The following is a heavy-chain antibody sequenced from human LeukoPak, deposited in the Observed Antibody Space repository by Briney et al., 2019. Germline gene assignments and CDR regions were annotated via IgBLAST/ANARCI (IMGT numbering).Heavy chain of an antibody. CDR2: IWYDGSNK. J-gene: IGHJ4*02. Sequence: GRSLRLSCAASGFTFSSYGMHWVRQAPGKGLEWVAVIWYDGSNKYYADSVKGRFTTSRDNSKNTLYLQMNSLRAEDTAVYYCARDLREWLRSYYYFDYWGQGTLVTVSS. V-gene: IGHV3-33*01. CDR3: ARDLREWLRSYYYFDY. CDR1: GFTFSSYG. D-gene: IGHD5-12*01.